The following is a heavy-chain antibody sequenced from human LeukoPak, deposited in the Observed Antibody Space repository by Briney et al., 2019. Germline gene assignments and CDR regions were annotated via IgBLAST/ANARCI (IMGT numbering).Heavy chain of an antibody. V-gene: IGHV1-3*01. J-gene: IGHJ3*02. CDR1: GYTFTSYA. CDR2: INAGNGNT. CDR3: ARAGYYDFWSGYYTGTAAFDI. D-gene: IGHD3-3*01. Sequence: ASVKVSCKASGYTFTSYAVHWVRQAPGQRLEWMGWINAGNGNTKYSQKFQGRVTITRDTSASTAYMELSSLRSEDTAVYYCARAGYYDFWSGYYTGTAAFDIWGQGTMVTVSS.